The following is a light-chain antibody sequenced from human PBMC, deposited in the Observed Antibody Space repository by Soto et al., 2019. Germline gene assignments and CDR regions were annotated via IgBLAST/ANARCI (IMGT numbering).Light chain of an antibody. V-gene: IGKV1D-12*01. CDR2: TAS. CDR3: QQASGFPLT. J-gene: IGKJ4*02. CDR1: QSINSW. Sequence: DIQMTQSPSSVSASVGDRVTISCRASQSINSWLAWYQQKPGKAPKLLIYTASNLESGVPSSFSGSGSGTDFTLTISSLQPEDFATYYCQQASGFPLTFGGGTRVEIK.